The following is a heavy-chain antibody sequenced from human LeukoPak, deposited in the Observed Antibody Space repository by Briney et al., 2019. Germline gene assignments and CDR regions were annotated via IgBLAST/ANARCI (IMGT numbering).Heavy chain of an antibody. CDR1: GYSFAGYF. J-gene: IGHJ4*02. CDR3: ARDLSSTSNWEFDY. Sequence: AASVKVSCKTSGYSFAGYFIHWVRQAPGQGLQWMGRINPNSGGTEYEQSSQGRVTMTRDTSISTAYVEVSTLISDDTAVYYCARDLSSTSNWEFDYWGQGTLVTVSS. D-gene: IGHD1-26*01. CDR2: INPNSGGT. V-gene: IGHV1-2*06.